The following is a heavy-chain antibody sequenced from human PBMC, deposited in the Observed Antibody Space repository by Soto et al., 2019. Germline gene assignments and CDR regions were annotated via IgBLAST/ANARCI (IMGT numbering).Heavy chain of an antibody. V-gene: IGHV1-24*01. J-gene: IGHJ4*02. Sequence: ASVKVSCKVSGYTLTELSMHWVRQAPGKGLEWMGGFDPEDGETIYAQKFQGRVTMTEDTSTDTAYMELSSLRSEDTAVYYCATVDHDEVGATNYFDYWGQGTLVTVSS. CDR3: ATVDHDEVGATNYFDY. D-gene: IGHD1-26*01. CDR2: FDPEDGET. CDR1: GYTLTELS.